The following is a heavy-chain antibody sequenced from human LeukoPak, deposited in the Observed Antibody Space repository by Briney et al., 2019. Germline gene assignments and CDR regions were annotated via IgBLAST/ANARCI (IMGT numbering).Heavy chain of an antibody. CDR3: TGKYYYDSSGYYYADY. V-gene: IGHV4-39*07. J-gene: IGHJ4*02. D-gene: IGHD3-22*01. CDR2: IYYSGST. Sequence: PSETLSLTCTVSGGSISSSSYYWGWIRQPPGKGLEWIGSIYYSGSTYYNPSLKSRVTISLDTSKNQFSLRLSSMTAADTAMYYCTGKYYYDSSGYYYADYWGQGTLVTVSS. CDR1: GGSISSSSYY.